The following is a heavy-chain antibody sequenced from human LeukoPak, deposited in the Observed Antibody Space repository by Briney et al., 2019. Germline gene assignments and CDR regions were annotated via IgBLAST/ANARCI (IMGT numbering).Heavy chain of an antibody. J-gene: IGHJ4*02. V-gene: IGHV3-21*01. CDR3: ASPYSSRWYELCY. CDR1: GFTFNTYS. D-gene: IGHD6-13*01. Sequence: GGSLRLSCEASGFTFNTYSMNWARQAPGKGLEWVSSISSSSSYIYYADSVKGRFTISRDNAKNSLYLQMNSLRAEDTAVYYCASPYSSRWYELCYWGQGTLVTVSS. CDR2: ISSSSSYI.